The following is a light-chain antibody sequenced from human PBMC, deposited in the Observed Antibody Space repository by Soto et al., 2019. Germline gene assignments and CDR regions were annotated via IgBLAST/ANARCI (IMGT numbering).Light chain of an antibody. J-gene: IGLJ3*02. Sequence: QSVLTQPASVSGSPGQSITISCTGTSSDVGAYNYVSWYQQHPGKAPKLMIYEVSNRPSGVSDRFSGSMSGNTASLTISGLQAEDESDYYCISYTSSSTWVFGGGTQLTVL. V-gene: IGLV2-14*01. CDR3: ISYTSSSTWV. CDR1: SSDVGAYNY. CDR2: EVS.